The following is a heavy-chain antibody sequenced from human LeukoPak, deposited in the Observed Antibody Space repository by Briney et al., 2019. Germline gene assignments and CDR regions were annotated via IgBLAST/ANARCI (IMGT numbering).Heavy chain of an antibody. J-gene: IGHJ4*02. V-gene: IGHV3-33*01. Sequence: GRSLRLSCAASGFTFSNYGMHWVRQAPGKGLEWVALISLDGSNKYYADSVKGRFTISRDNSKNTLYLQMNSLRAEDTAVYYCARTARGYSYGYWSDLYYFDYWGQGTLVTVSS. CDR2: ISLDGSNK. CDR1: GFTFSNYG. D-gene: IGHD5-18*01. CDR3: ARTARGYSYGYWSDLYYFDY.